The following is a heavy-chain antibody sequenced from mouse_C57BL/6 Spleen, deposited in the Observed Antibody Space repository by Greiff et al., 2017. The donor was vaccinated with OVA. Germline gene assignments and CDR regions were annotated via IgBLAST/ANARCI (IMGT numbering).Heavy chain of an antibody. CDR3: ARSWDAQAWFDY. J-gene: IGHJ3*01. CDR2: INPNNGDT. Sequence: VQLKESGPELVKPGASVKMSCKASGYTFTDYNMHWVKQSHGKSLEWIGYINPNNGDTSYNQKFKGKATLTVNKSSSTAYMELRSLTSEDSAVYYCARSWDAQAWFDYWGQGTLVTVSA. CDR1: GYTFTDYN. D-gene: IGHD4-1*01. V-gene: IGHV1-22*01.